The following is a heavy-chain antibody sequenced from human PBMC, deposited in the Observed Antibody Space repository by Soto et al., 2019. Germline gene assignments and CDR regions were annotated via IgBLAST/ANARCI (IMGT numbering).Heavy chain of an antibody. CDR2: IDPSDSYT. V-gene: IGHV5-10-1*01. J-gene: IGHJ6*02. Sequence: PGESLKISCKGSGYSFTSYWISWVRQMPGKGLEWMGRIDPSDSYTNYSPSFQGHVTISADKSISTAYLQWSSLKASDTAMYYCARHDVPRYYYGSHSMDVWGQGTTVTVSS. D-gene: IGHD3-10*01. CDR1: GYSFTSYW. CDR3: ARHDVPRYYYGSHSMDV.